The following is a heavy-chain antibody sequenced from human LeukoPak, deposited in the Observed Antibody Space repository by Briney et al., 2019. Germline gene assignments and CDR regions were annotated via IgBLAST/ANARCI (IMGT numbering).Heavy chain of an antibody. CDR3: ARVMVWGSYQGAFDI. D-gene: IGHD3-16*02. V-gene: IGHV3-13*01. J-gene: IGHJ3*02. Sequence: GGSLRLSCAASGFTYSSYDMHWVRQATGKGLEWVSAIGTAGDTYYPGSVKGRFTISRENAKNSLYLQMNSLRAGDTAVYYCARVMVWGSYQGAFDIWGQGTMVTVSS. CDR2: IGTAGDT. CDR1: GFTYSSYD.